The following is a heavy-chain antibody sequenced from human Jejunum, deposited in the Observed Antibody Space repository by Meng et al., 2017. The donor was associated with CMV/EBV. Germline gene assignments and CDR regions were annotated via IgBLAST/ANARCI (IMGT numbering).Heavy chain of an antibody. D-gene: IGHD5-12*01. J-gene: IGHJ5*02. CDR2: ISGSGVAT. Sequence: MNWVRQAPQKGLEWVSGISGSGVATDYAETVRGRFTVSRDNSKNTVYLQMNSLRAEDTAVYFCARDQTSGYPYNWFDPWGQGTLVTVSS. V-gene: IGHV3-23*01. CDR3: ARDQTSGYPYNWFDP.